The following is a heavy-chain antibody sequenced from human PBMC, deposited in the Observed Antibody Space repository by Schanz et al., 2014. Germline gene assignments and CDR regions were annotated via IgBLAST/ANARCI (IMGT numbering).Heavy chain of an antibody. J-gene: IGHJ4*02. Sequence: QVQLVQSGAEVKKPGASVKVSCKASGYTTFTDYYIHWVRQAPGQGLEWMGWINPNSGDTNYAQKFQGWVTMTRDTSISTAYMDLSRLTSDDTAVYYCARVYRWQHILGHFDSWGQGSLVTVSS. CDR3: ARVYRWQHILGHFDS. CDR1: GYTTFTDYY. CDR2: INPNSGDT. D-gene: IGHD6-13*01. V-gene: IGHV1-2*04.